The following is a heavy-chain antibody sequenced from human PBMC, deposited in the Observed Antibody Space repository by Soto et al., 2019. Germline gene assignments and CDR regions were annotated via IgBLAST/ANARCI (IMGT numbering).Heavy chain of an antibody. CDR3: ARDRGSWYYFDY. J-gene: IGHJ4*02. CDR1: GYTFTGYY. CDR2: INPNSGGT. V-gene: IGHV1-2*02. Sequence: ASVKVSCKASGYTFTGYYMHWVRQAPGQGLEWMGWINPNSGGTNYAQKFQGRVTMTRDTSISTAYMELSRLRSDDTAVYYCARDRGSWYYFDYWGQGTLVTVSS. D-gene: IGHD6-13*01.